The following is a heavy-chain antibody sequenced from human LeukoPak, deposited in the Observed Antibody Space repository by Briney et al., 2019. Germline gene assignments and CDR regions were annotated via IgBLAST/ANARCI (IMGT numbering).Heavy chain of an antibody. V-gene: IGHV3-74*01. Sequence: GGSLRLSCAASGFTFSTYFWMHWVRQAPGKGLVWVSRRRSDGGSSAYADFVRGRFTISRDNAKNTLYLQMNSLRAEDTAVYYCVRDLDLGGYSSFVSWGQGTLVTVSS. CDR3: VRDLDLGGYSSFVS. CDR2: RRSDGGSS. D-gene: IGHD4-23*01. J-gene: IGHJ4*02. CDR1: GFTFSTYFW.